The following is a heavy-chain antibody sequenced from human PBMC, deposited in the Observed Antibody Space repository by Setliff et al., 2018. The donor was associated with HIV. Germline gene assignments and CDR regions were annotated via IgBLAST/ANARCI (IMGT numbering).Heavy chain of an antibody. CDR2: ICYSGNT. V-gene: IGHV4-31*03. Sequence: PSETLSLTCTVSGGSISSGGYFWSWIRQHPGKGLEWIGIICYSGNTYYNPSLKSRVAMSVDTSKNQFSLKLNSVTAADTAMYYCARESRVVEGSAYWYFDLWGRGTLVTVSS. J-gene: IGHJ2*01. CDR1: GGSISSGGYF. D-gene: IGHD2-15*01. CDR3: ARESRVVEGSAYWYFDL.